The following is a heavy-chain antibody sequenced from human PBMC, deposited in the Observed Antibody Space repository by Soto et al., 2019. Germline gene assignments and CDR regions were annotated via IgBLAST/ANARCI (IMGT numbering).Heavy chain of an antibody. V-gene: IGHV3-11*01. CDR3: AGITFGGVIVEDYYYMDV. D-gene: IGHD3-16*02. CDR2: ISSSGSTI. J-gene: IGHJ6*03. CDR1: GFTFSDYY. Sequence: QVQLVESGGGLVKPGGSLRLSCAASGFTFSDYYMSWIRQAPGKGLEWVSYISSSGSTIYYADSVKGRFTISRDNAKNSLYLQMNSLRDEDTAVYYCAGITFGGVIVEDYYYMDVWGKGTTVTVSS.